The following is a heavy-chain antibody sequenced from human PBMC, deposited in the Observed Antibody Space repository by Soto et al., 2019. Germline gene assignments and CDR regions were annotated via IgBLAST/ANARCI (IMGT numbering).Heavy chain of an antibody. V-gene: IGHV1-69*01. CDR3: ARGGSGGYSSSWYYYGMDV. Sequence: QVQLVQSGAEVKKPGSSVKVSCKASGGTFSSYAISWVRQAPGQGLEWMGGIIPIFGTANYAQKFQGRVTITEDESTTTAYMELSSLRSEYTAVYYCARGGSGGYSSSWYYYGMDVWGQGTTVTVSS. CDR2: IIPIFGTA. CDR1: GGTFSSYA. D-gene: IGHD6-13*01. J-gene: IGHJ6*02.